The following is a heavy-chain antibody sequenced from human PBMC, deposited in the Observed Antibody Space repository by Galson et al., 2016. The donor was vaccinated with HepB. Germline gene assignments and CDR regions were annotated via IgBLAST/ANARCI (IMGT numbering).Heavy chain of an antibody. J-gene: IGHJ4*02. V-gene: IGHV3-11*06. CDR1: GFTFSDYY. CDR3: AREGRGSYSNTIDS. D-gene: IGHD2-21*01. Sequence: SLRLSCAASGFTFSDYYMSWIRQAPGKGLEWISYISRSSRYIIYEDSVKGRFTISRDDAKNSLYLQMNSLRPEDTAVYYCAREGRGSYSNTIDSWGQGTLVTVSS. CDR2: ISRSSRYI.